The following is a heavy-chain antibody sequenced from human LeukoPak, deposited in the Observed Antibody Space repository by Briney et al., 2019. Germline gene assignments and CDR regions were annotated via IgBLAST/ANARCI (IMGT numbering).Heavy chain of an antibody. V-gene: IGHV1-8*01. CDR2: MNPNSGNT. CDR3: ARPYSRSSIDGFDI. Sequence: ASVKVSCKASGYTFTSYDINWVRQATGQGLEWMGWMNPNSGNTGYAQKFQGRVTMTRNTSISTAYMELSSLRSEDTAVYYCARPYSRSSIDGFDIWGQGTMVTVSS. J-gene: IGHJ3*02. D-gene: IGHD6-6*01. CDR1: GYTFTSYD.